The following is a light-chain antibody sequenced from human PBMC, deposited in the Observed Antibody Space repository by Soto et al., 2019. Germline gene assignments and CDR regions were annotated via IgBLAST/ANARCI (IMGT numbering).Light chain of an antibody. V-gene: IGKV3D-20*02. Sequence: EIVLTQSPGTLSLSPGERATLSCRASQSVSSSYLAWYQQKPGQAPRLLIYDASNRATGIPARFSGSGSGTDFTLTITSLEAEDFAVYYCHQRNNWPWTFGQGTKVDIK. CDR1: QSVSSSY. CDR2: DAS. J-gene: IGKJ1*01. CDR3: HQRNNWPWT.